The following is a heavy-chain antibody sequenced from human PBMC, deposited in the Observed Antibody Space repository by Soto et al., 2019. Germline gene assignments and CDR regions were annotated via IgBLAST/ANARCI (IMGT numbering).Heavy chain of an antibody. J-gene: IGHJ3*02. D-gene: IGHD3-10*01. V-gene: IGHV1-46*02. CDR2: INPSGAST. CDR1: GYSFNSYY. Sequence: QVQLVQSGAEVKKPGASVKVACKASGYSFNSYYMHWVRQAPGQGPEWMGVINPSGASTSYAQKFQCRVTMTTDMSTSTVYMELSSVRSEDTALYYCASDYNAYQRQHVFDIWGQGTLVTVSS. CDR3: ASDYNAYQRQHVFDI.